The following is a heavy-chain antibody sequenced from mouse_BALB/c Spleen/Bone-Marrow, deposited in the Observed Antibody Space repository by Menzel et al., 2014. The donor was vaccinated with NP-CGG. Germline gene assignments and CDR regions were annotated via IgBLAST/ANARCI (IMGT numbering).Heavy chain of an antibody. Sequence: EVKVVESGGGLVQPGGSIKLSCAASGFTFSNYWMNWVRQSPEKGLEWVAEIRLKSHNYATRYAESVKGRFTISRDNSKSSVYLQMNNLRAEDTGIYYCTTGFAYWGQGTLVTVSA. V-gene: IGHV6-6*02. J-gene: IGHJ3*01. CDR2: IRLKSHNYAT. CDR3: TTGFAY. CDR1: GFTFSNYW.